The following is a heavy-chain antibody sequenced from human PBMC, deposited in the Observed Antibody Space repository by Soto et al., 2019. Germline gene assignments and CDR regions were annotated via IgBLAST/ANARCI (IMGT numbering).Heavy chain of an antibody. J-gene: IGHJ6*03. Sequence: GGSLRLSCAASGFTFSTYAMNWVRQAPGKGLEWVAVTSSDGRTRYYAESVKGRFTISRDNSKNTLYLQMDSLRAEDTAVYYCARDRDYCSGTGCLLTYFMDVWGKGTTVTVSS. CDR2: TSSDGRTR. D-gene: IGHD2-2*01. V-gene: IGHV3-30*03. CDR1: GFTFSTYA. CDR3: ARDRDYCSGTGCLLTYFMDV.